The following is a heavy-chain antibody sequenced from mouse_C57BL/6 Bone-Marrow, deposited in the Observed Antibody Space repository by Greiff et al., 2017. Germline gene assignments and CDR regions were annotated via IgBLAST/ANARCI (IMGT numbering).Heavy chain of an antibody. CDR3: ASLNCHVDV. D-gene: IGHD4-1*01. CDR2: INPNNGGT. V-gene: IGHV1-26*01. CDR1: GYTFTDYY. Sequence: EVQLQQSGPELVKPGASVKISCKASGYTFTDYYMNWVKQSHGKSLEWIGDINPNNGGTSYNQKFKGKATLTVDKSSSTAYMELRSLTSEDSAVYYCASLNCHVDVWGTGTTVTVSS. J-gene: IGHJ1*03.